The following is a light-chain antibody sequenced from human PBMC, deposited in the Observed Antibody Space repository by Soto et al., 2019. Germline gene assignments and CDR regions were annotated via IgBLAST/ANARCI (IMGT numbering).Light chain of an antibody. Sequence: QSALTQPASVSGSPGQSITISCTGTSSDVGSYNYVSWYQQHPGKAPKLMIYDVSNRPSGVSNRFSGSKSGNTASLTISGLQAEDEADYYCSSYASSRDVRFGGGTKLTVL. CDR1: SSDVGSYNY. V-gene: IGLV2-14*01. J-gene: IGLJ2*01. CDR2: DVS. CDR3: SSYASSRDVR.